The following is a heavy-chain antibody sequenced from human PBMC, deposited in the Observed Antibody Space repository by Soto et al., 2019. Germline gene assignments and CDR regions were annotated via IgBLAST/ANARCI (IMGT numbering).Heavy chain of an antibody. CDR1: GYTFTSYY. J-gene: IGHJ6*02. CDR3: ARDDPHHYYGMDV. V-gene: IGHV1-46*01. Sequence: QVQLVQSGAEVKKPGASVKVSCKASGYTFTSYYMHWVRQAPGQGLEWMGIINPSGGSTSYAQKFQGRVTMTRDTSTCTVYMELSSLRSEDTAVYYCARDDPHHYYGMDVWGQGTTVTVSS. CDR2: INPSGGST.